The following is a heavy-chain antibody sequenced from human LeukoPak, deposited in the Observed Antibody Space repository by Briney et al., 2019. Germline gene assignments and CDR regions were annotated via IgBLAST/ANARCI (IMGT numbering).Heavy chain of an antibody. J-gene: IGHJ6*02. D-gene: IGHD3-10*01. CDR1: GGTFSSYA. Sequence: SVKVSCKASGGTFSSYAISWVRQAPGQGLEWMGRIIPILGIANYAQKFQGRVTITADKSTSTAYMELSSLRSEDTAVYYCASLTMVRGNYGMDIWGQGTTVTVSS. V-gene: IGHV1-69*04. CDR3: ASLTMVRGNYGMDI. CDR2: IIPILGIA.